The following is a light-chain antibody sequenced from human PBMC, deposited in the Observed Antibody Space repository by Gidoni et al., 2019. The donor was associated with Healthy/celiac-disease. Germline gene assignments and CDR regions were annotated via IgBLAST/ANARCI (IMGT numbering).Light chain of an antibody. CDR2: GAS. CDR3: QQYGSSPSIT. J-gene: IGKJ5*01. V-gene: IGKV3-20*01. CDR1: QSVSSSY. Sequence: EIVLTQSTGTLSLSPGERSTISCRASQSVSSSYLACYQQKPGQAPMLLIYGASSRATGIPDRFSGSGSGTDFTLTISRLESEDFAVYYWQQYGSSPSITFGQGTRLEIK.